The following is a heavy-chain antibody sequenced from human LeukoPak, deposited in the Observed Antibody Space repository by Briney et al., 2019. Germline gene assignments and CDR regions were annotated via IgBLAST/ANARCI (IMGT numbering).Heavy chain of an antibody. V-gene: IGHV3-30*18. CDR3: ANGGSLPRDY. J-gene: IGHJ4*02. CDR1: GFTFRSYS. CDR2: ISYDGSNK. Sequence: PGGSLRLSCAASGFTFRSYSMNWVRQAPGKGLEWVAVISYDGSNKYYADSVKGRFTISRDNSKNTLYLLMNSLRAEDTAVYYCANGGSLPRDYWGQGTLVAVSS. D-gene: IGHD4-23*01.